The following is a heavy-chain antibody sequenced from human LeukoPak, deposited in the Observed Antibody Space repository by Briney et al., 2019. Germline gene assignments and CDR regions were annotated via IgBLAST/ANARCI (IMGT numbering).Heavy chain of an antibody. J-gene: IGHJ4*02. CDR1: GFAFCRYR. Sequence: PGGSLRLSCAASGFAFCRYRTNWVRQAPGKGLEWVSYITSSSGTIYYADSVKGRFTISRDNAKNSLNLQMNSLRDEDTAVYYCARTPSGYDYDYWGQGALVTVSS. CDR2: ITSSSGTI. V-gene: IGHV3-48*02. D-gene: IGHD5-12*01. CDR3: ARTPSGYDYDY.